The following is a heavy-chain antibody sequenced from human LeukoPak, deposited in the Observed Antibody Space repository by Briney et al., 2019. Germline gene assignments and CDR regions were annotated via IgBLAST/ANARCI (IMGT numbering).Heavy chain of an antibody. D-gene: IGHD3-3*02. J-gene: IGHJ4*02. CDR3: GGGVLHFWEWIFSKYLAY. V-gene: IGHV3-23*01. Sequence: GGSLRLSCAASGFTFSKHAMTWVRQAPGKGLEWVSAISGSGGSTYYADSVKGRFTISRDNSKNTLYLQMNSLRAEDTAVYYWGGGVLHFWEWIFSKYLAYGGQEPLVPVSS. CDR1: GFTFSKHA. CDR2: ISGSGGST.